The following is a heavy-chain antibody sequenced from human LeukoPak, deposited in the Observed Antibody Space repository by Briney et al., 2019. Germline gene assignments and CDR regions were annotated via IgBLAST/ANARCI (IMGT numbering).Heavy chain of an antibody. Sequence: ASVKVSCKASGYTFTSYGISWVRQAPGQGLEWMGWISAYNGNTNYAQKLQGRVTMTTDTSTSTAYMELRSLRSDDTAVYYCARGVSHYYDSSGYYFDYWGQGTLVTVSS. CDR2: ISAYNGNT. CDR1: GYTFTSYG. D-gene: IGHD3-22*01. CDR3: ARGVSHYYDSSGYYFDY. V-gene: IGHV1-18*01. J-gene: IGHJ4*02.